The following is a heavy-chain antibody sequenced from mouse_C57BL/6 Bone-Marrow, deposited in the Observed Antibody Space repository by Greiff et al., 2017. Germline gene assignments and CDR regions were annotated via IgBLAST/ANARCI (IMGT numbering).Heavy chain of an antibody. J-gene: IGHJ3*01. V-gene: IGHV2-2*01. CDR3: ARKGVSYDPFAY. CDR1: GFSLTSYG. CDR2: IWSGGST. D-gene: IGHD2-3*01. Sequence: VKLMESGPGLVQPSQSLSITCTVSGFSLTSYGVHWVRQSPGKGLEWLGVIWSGGSTDYNAAFISRLSISKDNSKSQVFFKMNSLQADDTAIYYCARKGVSYDPFAYWGQGTLVTVSA.